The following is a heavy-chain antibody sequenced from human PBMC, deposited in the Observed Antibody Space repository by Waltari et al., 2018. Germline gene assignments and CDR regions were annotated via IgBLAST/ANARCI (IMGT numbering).Heavy chain of an antibody. Sequence: QVQLQESGPGLVKPSQTLSLTCTVPGGSIVGDNSFWCWVLQPPGKGLEWIGYISYSGNTYYSPSLKSRATISIDTSKNQFSLKLNSVTAADTAIYFCAREVITVADSDAFDIWGQGTVVTVSS. J-gene: IGHJ3*02. D-gene: IGHD6-19*01. CDR3: AREVITVADSDAFDI. CDR1: GGSIVGDNSF. V-gene: IGHV4-30-4*01. CDR2: ISYSGNT.